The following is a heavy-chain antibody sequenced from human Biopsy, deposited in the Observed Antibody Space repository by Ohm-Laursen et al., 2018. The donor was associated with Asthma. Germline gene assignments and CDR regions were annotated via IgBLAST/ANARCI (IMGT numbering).Heavy chain of an antibody. J-gene: IGHJ6*02. CDR1: SGSGGYMRSGNYY. Sequence: SETLSLTCSLSSGSGGYMRSGNYYWGWIRQPPGKGLEWIGSIYYSGTTYYNPSLESRVTVSADTSKNQFSLKLTSVTAADTAVYYCVRGSSSWLHGPFHYYYGLDVWGQGTTATVSS. CDR3: VRGSSSWLHGPFHYYYGLDV. D-gene: IGHD6-13*01. V-gene: IGHV4-39*01. CDR2: IYYSGTT.